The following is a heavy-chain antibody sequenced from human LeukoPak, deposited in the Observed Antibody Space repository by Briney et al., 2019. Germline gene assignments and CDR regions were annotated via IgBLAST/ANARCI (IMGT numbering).Heavy chain of an antibody. V-gene: IGHV3-30*04. CDR2: ISYDGSNK. J-gene: IGHJ4*02. CDR1: GFTFSSYA. D-gene: IGHD2-15*01. Sequence: PGGSLRLSCAASGFTFSSYAMHWVRQAPGKGLEWVAVISYDGSNKYYADSVKGRFTISRDNSKNTLYLQMNSLRAEDTAVYYCAREGRRYCSGGSCYLCYWGQGTLVTVSS. CDR3: AREGRRYCSGGSCYLCY.